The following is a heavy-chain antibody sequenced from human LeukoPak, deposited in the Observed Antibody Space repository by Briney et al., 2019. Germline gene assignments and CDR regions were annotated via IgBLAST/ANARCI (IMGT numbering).Heavy chain of an antibody. D-gene: IGHD3-22*01. CDR2: INHSGST. Sequence: SETLSLTCAVYGGSFSGYYWSWIRQPPGKGLEWIGEINHSGSTNYNPSLKSRVTISVDTSKNQFSLKLSSVAAADTAVYYCARFYYDSSGYYYDYWGQGTLVTVSS. J-gene: IGHJ4*02. CDR3: ARFYYDSSGYYYDY. CDR1: GGSFSGYY. V-gene: IGHV4-34*01.